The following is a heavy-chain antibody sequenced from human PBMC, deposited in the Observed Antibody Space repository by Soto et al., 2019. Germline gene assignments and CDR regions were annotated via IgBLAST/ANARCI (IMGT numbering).Heavy chain of an antibody. J-gene: IGHJ4*02. CDR2: IYHSGST. CDR3: ATCYGGYFDY. Sequence: QLQLQESGSGLVKPSQTLSLTCAVSGGSISSGDYSWSWIRQPPGKGLEWIGYIYHSGSTYYNPSLKSRVTRSVDRSKNQFSLKLNSVTAADTALYYCATCYGGYFDYWGQGTLVTVSS. CDR1: GGSISSGDYS. V-gene: IGHV4-30-2*01. D-gene: IGHD2-15*01.